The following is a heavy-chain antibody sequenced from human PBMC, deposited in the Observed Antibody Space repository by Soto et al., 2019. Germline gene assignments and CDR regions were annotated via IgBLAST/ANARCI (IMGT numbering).Heavy chain of an antibody. CDR1: GGTFSSYA. Sequence: QVQLVQSGAEVKKPGSSVKVSCKASGGTFSSYAISWVRQAPGQGLEWMGGIIPIFGTANYAQKFQGRVTITADESTSTAYMELSRLRSEDTAVYYCARGGGAAADSYWYFDLWGRGTLVTVSS. CDR2: IIPIFGTA. V-gene: IGHV1-69*12. D-gene: IGHD6-13*01. CDR3: ARGGGAAADSYWYFDL. J-gene: IGHJ2*01.